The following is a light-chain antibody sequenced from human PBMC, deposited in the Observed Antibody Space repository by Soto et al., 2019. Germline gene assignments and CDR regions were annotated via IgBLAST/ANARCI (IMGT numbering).Light chain of an antibody. J-gene: IGLJ1*01. CDR3: CSSAGNPYV. CDR2: EGS. V-gene: IGLV2-23*01. Sequence: QSALTQPASVSGSPGQSIAISCTGTSSDVGSYNSVSWYQQHPGKAPKLMIYEGSKRPSGVSDRFSGSKSGNTASLTISGLQAEDEADYYCCSSAGNPYVFGTGTKLTVL. CDR1: SSDVGSYNS.